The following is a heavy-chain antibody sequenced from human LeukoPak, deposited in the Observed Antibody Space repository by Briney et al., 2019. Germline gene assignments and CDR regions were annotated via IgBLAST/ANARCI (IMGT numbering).Heavy chain of an antibody. J-gene: IGHJ3*02. V-gene: IGHV3-30-3*01. Sequence: TGGSLRPSCAASGFTFSTYALHWIRQAPGKGLEWVAAITSDGSKKYYADSVKGRFTISRDNSKNTLYLQMNSLRAEDTAVYYCARDRDRGYYDSSGYQGAFDIWGQGTMVTVSS. CDR1: GFTFSTYA. D-gene: IGHD3-22*01. CDR2: ITSDGSKK. CDR3: ARDRDRGYYDSSGYQGAFDI.